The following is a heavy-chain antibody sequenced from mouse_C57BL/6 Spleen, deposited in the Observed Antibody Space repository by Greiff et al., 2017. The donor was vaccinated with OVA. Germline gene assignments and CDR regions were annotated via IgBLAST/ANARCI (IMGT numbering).Heavy chain of an antibody. D-gene: IGHD2-4*01. Sequence: VQLQQPGAELVMPGASVKLSCKASGYTFTSYWMHWVKQRPGQGLEWIGEIDPSDSYTNYNQKFKGKSTLTVDKSSSTAYMQLSSLTSEDSAVYYCARKGGRDYDGIAYWGQGTLVTVSA. J-gene: IGHJ3*01. V-gene: IGHV1-69*01. CDR1: GYTFTSYW. CDR2: IDPSDSYT. CDR3: ARKGGRDYDGIAY.